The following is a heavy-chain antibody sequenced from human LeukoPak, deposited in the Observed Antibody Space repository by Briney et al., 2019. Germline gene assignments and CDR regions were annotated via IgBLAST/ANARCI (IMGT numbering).Heavy chain of an antibody. CDR2: IIPIFGTA. V-gene: IGHV1-69*13. CDR1: GGTFSSYA. D-gene: IGHD4-11*01. J-gene: IGHJ6*02. CDR3: ARSATVSPKDYGMDV. Sequence: ASVKVSCTASGGTFSSYAISWVRQAPGQGLEWMGGIIPIFGTANYAQKFQGRVTITADESTSTAYMELSSLRSEDTAVYYCARSATVSPKDYGMDVWGQGTTVTVSS.